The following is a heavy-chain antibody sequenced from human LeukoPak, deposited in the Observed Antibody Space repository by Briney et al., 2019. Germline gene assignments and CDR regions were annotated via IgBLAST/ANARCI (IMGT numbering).Heavy chain of an antibody. Sequence: PGGSLRLSCAASGFTFDDCGMSWVRQPPGKGLVWVPRISSDGSATSYADSVKGRFTISRDNAKNTLYLQMNSLRAEDTAVYYCASGGSTRFDPWGQGTLVTVSS. D-gene: IGHD4-23*01. CDR3: ASGGSTRFDP. CDR2: ISSDGSAT. V-gene: IGHV3-74*01. CDR1: GFTFDDCG. J-gene: IGHJ5*02.